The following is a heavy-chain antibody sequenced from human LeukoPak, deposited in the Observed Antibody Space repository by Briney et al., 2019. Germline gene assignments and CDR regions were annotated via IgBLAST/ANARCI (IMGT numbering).Heavy chain of an antibody. CDR2: IYYSGST. V-gene: IGHV4-59*01. Sequence: SETLSLTCTVSGGSISSFYWSWVRQPPGKGLEWIGYIYYSGSTNYNPSLKSRVTISVDTSKNQFSLKMNSMTAADTAVYYCARGAGWYNYWGQGTLVTVSS. CDR3: ARGAGWYNY. J-gene: IGHJ4*02. CDR1: GGSISSFY. D-gene: IGHD6-19*01.